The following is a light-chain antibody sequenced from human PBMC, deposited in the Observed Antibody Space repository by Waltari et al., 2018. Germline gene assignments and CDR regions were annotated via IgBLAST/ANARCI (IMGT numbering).Light chain of an antibody. CDR3: QHYVRLPAT. Sequence: EVLLTHSPGTLSLSPVERSTLSCRASQGVGRSLAWYQQKPGQAPRLLIYGASTRFTGIPDRFSGSGSGTDFSLTISRLEPEDFAVYYCQHYVRLPATFGQGTTVEIK. CDR1: QGVGRS. V-gene: IGKV3-20*01. CDR2: GAS. J-gene: IGKJ1*01.